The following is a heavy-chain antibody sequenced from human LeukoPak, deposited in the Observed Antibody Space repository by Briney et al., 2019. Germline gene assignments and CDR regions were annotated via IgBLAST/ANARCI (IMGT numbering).Heavy chain of an antibody. V-gene: IGHV1-69*05. Sequence: SVKVSCKASGGTFSSYAISWVRQAPGQGLEWMGGIIPIFGTANYAQKFQGRVTITTDESTSTAYMELSSLRSEDTAVYYCARVTRRAAGAENWFDPWGQGTLVTFSS. D-gene: IGHD6-13*01. J-gene: IGHJ5*02. CDR1: GGTFSSYA. CDR2: IIPIFGTA. CDR3: ARVTRRAAGAENWFDP.